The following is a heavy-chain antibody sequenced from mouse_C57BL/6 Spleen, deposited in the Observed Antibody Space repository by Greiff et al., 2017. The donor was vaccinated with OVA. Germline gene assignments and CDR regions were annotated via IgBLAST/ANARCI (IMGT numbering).Heavy chain of an antibody. CDR2: IRLKSDNYAT. J-gene: IGHJ2*01. D-gene: IGHD1-1*01. CDR3: TLITTVVARDY. Sequence: EVKVEESGGGLVQPGGSMKLSCVASGFTFSNYWMNWVRQSPEKGLEWVAQIRLKSDNYATHYAESVKGRFTISRDDSKSSVYLQMNNLRAEDTGIYYCTLITTVVARDYWGQGTTLTVSS. CDR1: GFTFSNYW. V-gene: IGHV6-3*01.